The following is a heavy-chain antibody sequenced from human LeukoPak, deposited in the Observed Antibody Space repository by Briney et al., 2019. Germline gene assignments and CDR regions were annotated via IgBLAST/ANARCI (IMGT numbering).Heavy chain of an antibody. V-gene: IGHV4-59*01. J-gene: IGHJ4*02. CDR3: ARGGGYASPIGY. Sequence: SETLSLTCTLSGGSISTYYGSWIRQPPGNGLEWSGYIYHSGSTNYNPSLKSRVTISVDTSKNQFSLKLSSVTAADTAVYYCARGGGYASPIGYWGQGALVTVSS. CDR1: GGSISTYY. CDR2: IYHSGST. D-gene: IGHD5-12*01.